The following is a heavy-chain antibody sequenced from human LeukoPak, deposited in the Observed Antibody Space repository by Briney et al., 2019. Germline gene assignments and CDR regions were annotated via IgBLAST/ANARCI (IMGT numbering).Heavy chain of an antibody. J-gene: IGHJ4*02. V-gene: IGHV3-33*01. D-gene: IGHD3-3*01. CDR3: ARDGVGFDY. CDR2: IWYDGSNK. CDR1: GFTFSSYG. Sequence: PGRSLRLSCAASGFTFSSYGMHWVRQAPGKGLEWVAVIWYDGSNKYYADSVKGRFTISRDNSKNTLYLQTNSLRAEDTAVYYCARDGVGFDYWGQGTLVTVSP.